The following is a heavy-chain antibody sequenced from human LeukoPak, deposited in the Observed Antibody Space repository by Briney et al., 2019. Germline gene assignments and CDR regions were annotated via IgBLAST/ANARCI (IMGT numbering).Heavy chain of an antibody. Sequence: GGSLRLSCAASGFTFSSSAMSWVRQAPGKGLEWVSAISTGGSTYYADSVKGRFTISRDNSKNTLYLQMNTLKAEDSALYYCAKAAVGVAAINYWGQGTLVTVSS. V-gene: IGHV3-23*01. CDR3: AKAAVGVAAINY. J-gene: IGHJ4*02. D-gene: IGHD2-15*01. CDR1: GFTFSSSA. CDR2: ISTGGST.